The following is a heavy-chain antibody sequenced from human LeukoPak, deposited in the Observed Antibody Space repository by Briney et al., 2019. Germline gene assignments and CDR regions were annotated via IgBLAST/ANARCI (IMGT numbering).Heavy chain of an antibody. CDR1: GGSFSGYY. D-gene: IGHD1-1*01. J-gene: IGHJ5*02. CDR2: INHSGST. CDR3: ARLHTTSWFDP. Sequence: SETLSLTCAVYGGSFSGYYWSWIRQPPGKGLEWIGEINHSGSTNYNPSLKSRVTISVDTSKNQFSLKLSSVTAADTAVYYCARLHTTSWFDPWGQGTLVTVSS. V-gene: IGHV4-34*01.